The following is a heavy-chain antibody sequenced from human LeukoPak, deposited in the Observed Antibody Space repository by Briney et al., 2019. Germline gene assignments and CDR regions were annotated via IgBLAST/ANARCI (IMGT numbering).Heavy chain of an antibody. V-gene: IGHV3-74*01. J-gene: IGHJ4*02. Sequence: GGSLRLSCAGSGFTFSSYWMHWVRQAPGKGLVWVSRINSDGSSTSYADSVKGRFTISRDNAKKTVYLQMKSLRAEETAVYYCASHYYDRSGYYWGQGTLVTVSS. D-gene: IGHD3-22*01. CDR2: INSDGSST. CDR1: GFTFSSYW. CDR3: ASHYYDRSGYY.